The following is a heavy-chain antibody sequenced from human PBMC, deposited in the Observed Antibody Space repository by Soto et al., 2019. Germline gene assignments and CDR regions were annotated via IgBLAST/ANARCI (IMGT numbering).Heavy chain of an antibody. Sequence: QVQLVQSGPEVKKPGSSVKVSCKASGDTFNSYVITWVRQAPGQGLEWLGGIISAFGTTSYAQNFQDRRTITADEAATTHHMEVSSLTSDDTAMYYCTRSYGYTFGGSLDNWGQGTLVTVSS. CDR2: IISAFGTT. J-gene: IGHJ4*02. D-gene: IGHD5-18*01. CDR1: GDTFNSYV. V-gene: IGHV1-69*01. CDR3: TRSYGYTFGGSLDN.